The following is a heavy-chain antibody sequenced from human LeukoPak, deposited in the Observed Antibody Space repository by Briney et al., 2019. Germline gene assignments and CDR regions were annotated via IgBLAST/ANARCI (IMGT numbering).Heavy chain of an antibody. V-gene: IGHV3-9*01. Sequence: GGSLSLSCAASGFTFDDYAMHWVRQAPGKGLEWVSGISWNSGSIGYADSVKGRFTIARDNAKNSLYLQMNSLRAEDTALYYCAKSPSMDVWGQGTTVTVSS. CDR1: GFTFDDYA. J-gene: IGHJ6*02. CDR3: AKSPSMDV. CDR2: ISWNSGSI.